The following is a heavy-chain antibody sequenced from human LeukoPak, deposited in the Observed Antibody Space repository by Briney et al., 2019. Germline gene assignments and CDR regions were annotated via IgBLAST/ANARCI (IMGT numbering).Heavy chain of an antibody. Sequence: PSETLSLTCTVSGYSISSGYYWGWIRQPPGKGLEWIGSIYHSGSTYYNPSPKSRVTISVDTSKNQFSLKLSSVTAADTAVYYCARGGMATILPFDYWGQGTLVTVSS. J-gene: IGHJ4*02. CDR3: ARGGMATILPFDY. CDR1: GYSISSGYY. V-gene: IGHV4-38-2*02. D-gene: IGHD5-24*01. CDR2: IYHSGST.